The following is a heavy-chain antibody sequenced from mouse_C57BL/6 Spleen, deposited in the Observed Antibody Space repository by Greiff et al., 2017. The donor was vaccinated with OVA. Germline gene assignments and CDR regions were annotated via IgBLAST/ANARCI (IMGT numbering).Heavy chain of an antibody. D-gene: IGHD2-3*01. V-gene: IGHV2-2*01. CDR1: GFSLTSYG. CDR3: ARNSLDGYYIYYYAMDY. J-gene: IGHJ4*01. CDR2: IWSGGST. Sequence: LVESGPGLVQPSQSLSITCTVSGFSLTSYGVHWVRQSPGKGLEWLGVIWSGGSTDYNAAFISRLSISKDNSKSQVFFKMNSLQADDTAIYYCARNSLDGYYIYYYAMDYWGQGTSVTVSS.